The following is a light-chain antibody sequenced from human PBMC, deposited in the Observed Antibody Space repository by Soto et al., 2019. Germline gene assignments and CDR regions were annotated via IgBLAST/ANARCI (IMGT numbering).Light chain of an antibody. V-gene: IGKV3-20*01. Sequence: EIMLTQSPGTLSLSPGETATLSCRASQSVSSSYLAWYQQKPGQAPRLLIYDASSRATGIPDRFTGSGSGTDFTLTISRLEPADFAVYYCQQYGSSPLTLGGGTKVDIK. CDR2: DAS. CDR1: QSVSSSY. CDR3: QQYGSSPLT. J-gene: IGKJ4*01.